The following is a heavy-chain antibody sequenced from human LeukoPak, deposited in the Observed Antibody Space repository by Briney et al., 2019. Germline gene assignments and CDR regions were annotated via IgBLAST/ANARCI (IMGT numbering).Heavy chain of an antibody. J-gene: IGHJ4*02. D-gene: IGHD3-22*01. CDR3: VRDWGYDSSGYWQKYFDT. CDR1: GFTFTTFW. CDR2: INHDGSST. Sequence: GGYLRLSCATSGFTFTTFWMHWVRQAPGKGLVWVSRINHDGSSTNYADSVKGRFTISRDNAKNTVYLQMNSLRAEDTAVYYCVRDWGYDSSGYWQKYFDTWGQGTLVTVSS. V-gene: IGHV3-74*01.